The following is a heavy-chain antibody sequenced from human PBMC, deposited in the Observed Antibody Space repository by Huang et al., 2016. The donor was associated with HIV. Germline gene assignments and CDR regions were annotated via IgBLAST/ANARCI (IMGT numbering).Heavy chain of an antibody. CDR2: IDHSGTT. J-gene: IGHJ4*02. D-gene: IGHD3-16*01. V-gene: IGHV4-34*01. CDR3: VRASWLRRLFDF. CDR1: GGTFSGYF. Sequence: QVQLHQWGTGLVKPSETLTLTCAVYGGTFSGYFWTWIRQPPGKGLEWIAEIDHSGTTNYNTSLKGRVILSTDASKSQFSLRLTSVSDADTAMYYCVRASWLRRLFDFWGQGTLVSVSS.